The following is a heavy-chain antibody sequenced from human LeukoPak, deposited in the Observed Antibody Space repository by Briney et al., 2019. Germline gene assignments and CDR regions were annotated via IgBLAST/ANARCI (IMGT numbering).Heavy chain of an antibody. J-gene: IGHJ5*02. CDR3: ARGRDDYGDYVVWFDP. CDR1: GFTFSNYA. CDR2: ISGNGGRT. Sequence: GGSLRLSCAASGFTFSNYAMAWVRQAPGKGLEWVSTISGNGGRTYYSDSVKGRFTISRDNSKNTLYLQMNSLRAEDTAVYYCARGRDDYGDYVVWFDPWGQGTLVTVSS. V-gene: IGHV3-23*01. D-gene: IGHD4-17*01.